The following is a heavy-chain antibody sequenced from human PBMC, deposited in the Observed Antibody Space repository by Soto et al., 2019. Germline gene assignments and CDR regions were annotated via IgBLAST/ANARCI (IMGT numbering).Heavy chain of an antibody. V-gene: IGHV1-69*01. D-gene: IGHD3-22*01. J-gene: IGHJ5*02. Sequence: QVQLVQSGAEVKKPGSSVKVSCKASGGTFSSYAISWVRQAPGQGLEWLGGIIPIFGTANYAQKFQGRVTITADESTSTAYMELSSRRSEDTAVYYCASRYYHSSAENWFDPWGQGTLVTVSS. CDR1: GGTFSSYA. CDR2: IIPIFGTA. CDR3: ASRYYHSSAENWFDP.